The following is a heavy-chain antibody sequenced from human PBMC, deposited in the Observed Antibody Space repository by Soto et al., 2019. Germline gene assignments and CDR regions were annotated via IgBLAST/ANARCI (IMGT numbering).Heavy chain of an antibody. D-gene: IGHD4-17*01. CDR1: GFTFSSYA. V-gene: IGHV3-23*01. CDR3: AKNSGSLPTVTTLLFDY. Sequence: GGSLRLSCAASGFTFSSYAMSWVRQAPGKGLEWVSAISGSGGSTYYADSVKGRFTISRDNSKNTLYLQMNSLRAEDTAVYYCAKNSGSLPTVTTLLFDYWGQGTLVTVSS. CDR2: ISGSGGST. J-gene: IGHJ4*02.